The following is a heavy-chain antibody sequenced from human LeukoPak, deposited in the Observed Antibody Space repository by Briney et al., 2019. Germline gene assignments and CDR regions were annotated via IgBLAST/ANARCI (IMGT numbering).Heavy chain of an antibody. Sequence: SETLSLTCTVSGGSISSSRYYWGWIRQPPGKGLDWIGSIYYSGSSYYNPSLKSRVTISVDTSKNQFSLKLSSVTAADTAVYFCARGPYSYDSSGAFDIWGQGTMVTVSS. D-gene: IGHD3-22*01. V-gene: IGHV4-39*01. CDR1: GGSISSSRYY. CDR3: ARGPYSYDSSGAFDI. J-gene: IGHJ3*02. CDR2: IYYSGSS.